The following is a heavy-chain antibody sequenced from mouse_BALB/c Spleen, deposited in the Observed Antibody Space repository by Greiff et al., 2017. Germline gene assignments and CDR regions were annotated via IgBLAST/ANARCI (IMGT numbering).Heavy chain of an antibody. V-gene: IGHV1-39*01. Sequence: EVHLVESGPELEKPGASVKISCKASGYSFTGYNMNWVKQSNGKSLEWIGNIDPYYGGTSYNQKFKGKATLTVDKSSSTAYMQLKSLTSEDSAVYYCARLDDYDQDYAMDYWGQGTSVTVSS. CDR1: GYSFTGYN. J-gene: IGHJ4*01. D-gene: IGHD2-4*01. CDR3: ARLDDYDQDYAMDY. CDR2: IDPYYGGT.